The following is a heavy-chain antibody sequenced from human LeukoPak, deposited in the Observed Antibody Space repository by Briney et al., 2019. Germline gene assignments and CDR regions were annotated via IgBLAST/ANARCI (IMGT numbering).Heavy chain of an antibody. Sequence: GASVKVSCKASGYTFTSYDINWVRQATGQGLEWMGWMNPNSGNTGYAQKFQGRVTMTRNTSISTAYMELSSLRSEDTAVYYCARGGIAVAGYAFDIWGQGTMVTVSS. J-gene: IGHJ3*02. CDR2: MNPNSGNT. D-gene: IGHD6-19*01. CDR3: ARGGIAVAGYAFDI. V-gene: IGHV1-8*01. CDR1: GYTFTSYD.